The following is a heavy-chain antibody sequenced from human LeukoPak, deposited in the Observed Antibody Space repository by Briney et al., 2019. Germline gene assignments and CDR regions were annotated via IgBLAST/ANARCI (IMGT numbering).Heavy chain of an antibody. Sequence: PSETLSLTCTVSGYSISSGYYWGWIRQPPGKGLEWIGSIYHSGSTYYNPSLKSRVTISVDTSKNQFSLKLSSVTAADTAVYYCARGRIYDILIGFDYWGQGTLVTVSS. D-gene: IGHD3-9*01. J-gene: IGHJ4*02. CDR1: GYSISSGYY. CDR2: IYHSGST. CDR3: ARGRIYDILIGFDY. V-gene: IGHV4-38-2*02.